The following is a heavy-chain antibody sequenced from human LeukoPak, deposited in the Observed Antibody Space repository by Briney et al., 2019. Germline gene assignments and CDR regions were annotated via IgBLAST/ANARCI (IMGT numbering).Heavy chain of an antibody. Sequence: AASVKVSCKASGYTFTGYSMHWVRQAPGQGLEWMGWINPNSGGTYYAQKFQGRVAMTRDTSISTVYMELSRLRSDDTAMYYCARDHEDCSGGSCYNWFAPWGQGTLVTVSS. CDR2: INPNSGGT. V-gene: IGHV1-2*02. J-gene: IGHJ5*02. CDR1: GYTFTGYS. D-gene: IGHD2-15*01. CDR3: ARDHEDCSGGSCYNWFAP.